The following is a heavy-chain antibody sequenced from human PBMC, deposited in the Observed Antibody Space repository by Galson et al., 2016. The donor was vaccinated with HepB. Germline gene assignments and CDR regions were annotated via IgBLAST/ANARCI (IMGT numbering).Heavy chain of an antibody. Sequence: SLRLSCATSGFTFGSYEMHWVRQPPGKGLEWVAIISFDGSGEKYADSVKGRFTISRDNFQNTLFLQMSSLRVEDTAVYYCARDPPGSDYGLDVWGKGTTVTVS. CDR2: ISFDGSGE. CDR1: GFTFGSYE. CDR3: ARDPPGSDYGLDV. J-gene: IGHJ6*04. V-gene: IGHV3-33*01.